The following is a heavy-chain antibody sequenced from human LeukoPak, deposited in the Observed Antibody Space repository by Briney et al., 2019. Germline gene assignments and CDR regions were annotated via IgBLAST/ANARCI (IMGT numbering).Heavy chain of an antibody. D-gene: IGHD3-16*01. J-gene: IGHJ4*02. V-gene: IGHV4-31*03. CDR3: AASSGVTLGRF. Sequence: SETLSLTCTVSGGSISSGSHYYNWIRQHPGKGLEWIGYIYYTGITSYNPSLKSRITMSVDTSMNQVSLKVTSLTAADTAVYYCAASSGVTLGRFWGQGALVTVSS. CDR2: IYYTGIT. CDR1: GGSISSGSHY.